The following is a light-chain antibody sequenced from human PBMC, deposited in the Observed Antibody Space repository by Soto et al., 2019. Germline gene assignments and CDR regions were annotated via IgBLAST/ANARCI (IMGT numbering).Light chain of an antibody. V-gene: IGKV3-15*01. CDR3: QQYNNWPPIT. J-gene: IGKJ5*01. CDR2: GAS. CDR1: QTFSNS. Sequence: IVLMRSPRAMSLTPWERATLFCRAIQTFSNSFLSWFQQIPGQAPRLLIYGASTRATGIPARFSGSGSGTEFTLTISSLQSEDFAVYYCQQYNNWPPITFGQGTRLEIK.